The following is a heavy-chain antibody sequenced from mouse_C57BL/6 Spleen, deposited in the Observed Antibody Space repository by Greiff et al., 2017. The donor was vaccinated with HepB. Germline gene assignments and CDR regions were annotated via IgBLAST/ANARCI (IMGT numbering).Heavy chain of an antibody. CDR3: ASSITEDYYAMDY. V-gene: IGHV2-6*01. D-gene: IGHD1-1*01. CDR1: GFSLTSYG. CDR2: IWGVGST. J-gene: IGHJ4*01. Sequence: QVQLKESGPGLVAPSQSLSITCTVSGFSLTSYGVDWVRQSPGKGLEWLGVIWGVGSTNYNSALKSRLSISKDNSKSQVFLKMNSLQTDDTAMYYCASSITEDYYAMDYWGQGTSVTVSS.